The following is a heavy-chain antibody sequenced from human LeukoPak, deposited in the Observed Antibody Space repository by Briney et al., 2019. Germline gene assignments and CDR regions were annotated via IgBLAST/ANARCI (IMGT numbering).Heavy chain of an antibody. CDR2: IYYSGST. Sequence: SETLSLTCTVSGGSISSYYWSWIRQPPGKGLEWIGYIYYSGSTNYNPSLKSRVTISVDTSKNQFSLKLSSMTAADTAVYYCARWFGESNWFDPWGQGTLVTVSS. V-gene: IGHV4-59*01. CDR3: ARWFGESNWFDP. J-gene: IGHJ5*02. D-gene: IGHD3-10*01. CDR1: GGSISSYY.